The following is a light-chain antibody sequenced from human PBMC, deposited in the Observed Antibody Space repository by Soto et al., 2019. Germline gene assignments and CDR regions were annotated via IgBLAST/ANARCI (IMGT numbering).Light chain of an antibody. Sequence: DIVMTQSPDSLAVSLGERATINCKSSQSVLYSSNNKNYLAWYQQKPGPPPKLLIYWASTRESGVPDRFSGSGSGTDFTLTISSLQAEDVAVYYCQQYYSTPPVTFGPGTKVDIK. J-gene: IGKJ3*01. CDR1: QSVLYSSNNKNY. CDR3: QQYYSTPPVT. CDR2: WAS. V-gene: IGKV4-1*01.